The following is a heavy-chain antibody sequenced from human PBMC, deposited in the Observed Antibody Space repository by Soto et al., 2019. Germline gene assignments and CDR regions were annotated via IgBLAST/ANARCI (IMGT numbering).Heavy chain of an antibody. CDR3: ASSYCISTSCPPYYAMDV. V-gene: IGHV1-3*05. CDR1: GYTFTSYA. CDR2: INAGNGNT. J-gene: IGHJ6*02. D-gene: IGHD2-2*01. Sequence: QVQLGQSGAEEKKPGASVKVSCKASGYTFTSYAMHWVRQAPGQRLEWMGWINAGNGNTKYSQKFQGRVTITRDTSASTAYMELSSLRSEDTAVYYCASSYCISTSCPPYYAMDVWGQGTTVTVSS.